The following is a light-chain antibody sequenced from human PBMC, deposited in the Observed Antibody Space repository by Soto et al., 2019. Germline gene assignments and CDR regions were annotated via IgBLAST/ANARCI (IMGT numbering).Light chain of an antibody. CDR1: QSVSRF. Sequence: EVVLTQSPPTLSLSPGERATLSCRASQSVSRFLAWYQQKPGQAPRLLIYDSSNRATGIPARFSGSGSGTDFTLTISSLEPEDFAIYYCQQADSFPWTFGQGTRVEIK. V-gene: IGKV3-11*01. CDR2: DSS. J-gene: IGKJ1*01. CDR3: QQADSFPWT.